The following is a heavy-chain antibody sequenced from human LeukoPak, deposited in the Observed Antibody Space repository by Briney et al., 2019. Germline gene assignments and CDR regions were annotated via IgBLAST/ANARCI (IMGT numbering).Heavy chain of an antibody. CDR2: ISGSGSSI. CDR1: GYTFSDFE. J-gene: IGHJ1*01. D-gene: IGHD2-8*01. V-gene: IGHV3-48*03. CDR3: AGANPVLMVSKFFQH. Sequence: GGSLRLSCVGSGYTFSDFEMNWVRQAPGKGLEWVAYISGSGSSIYYLYSVKGRFTISGDNAKNSLYLQMNSRRAEGTAFLYCAGANPVLMVSKFFQHWGQGTLVTVSS.